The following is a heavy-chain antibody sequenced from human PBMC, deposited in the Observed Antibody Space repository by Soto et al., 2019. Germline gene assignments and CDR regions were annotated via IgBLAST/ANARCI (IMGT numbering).Heavy chain of an antibody. Sequence: QVQLQESGPGLVKPSQTLSLTCTVSGGSIISGGYCWSWIRQHPGKCLEWIGYIDYRGSTSYNPSLTSRVTISVDTSKNHFSLKLSSVTAADKAVYYCARDPAPWGPGTLVTVSS. CDR3: ARDPAP. V-gene: IGHV4-31*03. J-gene: IGHJ5*02. CDR1: GGSIISGGYC. CDR2: IDYRGST.